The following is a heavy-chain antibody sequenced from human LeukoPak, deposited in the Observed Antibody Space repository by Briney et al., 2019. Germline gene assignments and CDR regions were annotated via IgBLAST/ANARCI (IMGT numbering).Heavy chain of an antibody. CDR3: AKVVDDILTGYYTAFDI. Sequence: GGSLRLSCAVSGFTFSSYWMHWVRQAPGKGLEWVSGISWNSGSIGYADSVKGRFTISRDNAKNSLYLQMNSLRAEDTALYYCAKVVDDILTGYYTAFDIWGQGTMVTVSS. J-gene: IGHJ3*02. V-gene: IGHV3-9*01. CDR2: ISWNSGSI. CDR1: GFTFSSYW. D-gene: IGHD3-9*01.